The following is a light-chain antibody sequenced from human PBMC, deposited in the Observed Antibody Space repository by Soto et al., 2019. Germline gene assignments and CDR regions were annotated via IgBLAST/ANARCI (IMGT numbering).Light chain of an antibody. Sequence: QSALTQPASVSGSPGQSITISCTGTSSDVGAYNFVSWYQQHPGKAPKLMMYEVSNRPSGVSNRFSGSKSGNTASLTISALQAEDEADYHCSSYRSTSSYVFGTGTKVTVL. CDR3: SSYRSTSSYV. J-gene: IGLJ1*01. CDR2: EVS. V-gene: IGLV2-14*01. CDR1: SSDVGAYNF.